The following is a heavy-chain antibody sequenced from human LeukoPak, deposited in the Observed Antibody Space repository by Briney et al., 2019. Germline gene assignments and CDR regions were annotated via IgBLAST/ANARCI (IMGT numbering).Heavy chain of an antibody. D-gene: IGHD3-22*01. Sequence: KAGGSLRLSCTASGFTFGDYAMSWFRQAPGKGLGWVGFIRSKAYGGTTEYAASVKGRFTISRDDSKSIAYLQMNSLKTEDTAVYYCTRVAGNYYDSSGYYYPTTLNYWGQGTLVTVSS. CDR2: IRSKAYGGTT. CDR1: GFTFGDYA. J-gene: IGHJ4*02. CDR3: TRVAGNYYDSSGYYYPTTLNY. V-gene: IGHV3-49*05.